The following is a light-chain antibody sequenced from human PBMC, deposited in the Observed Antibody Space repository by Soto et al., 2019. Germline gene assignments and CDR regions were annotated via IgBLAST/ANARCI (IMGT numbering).Light chain of an antibody. J-gene: IGKJ1*01. Sequence: DIQMTPSPSTLSASVGDRVTINFRASRSISDWLAWYQQKPGKAPKLLIFDASSLKSGVPSRFSGSGSGTEFTLTISSLQPDDVATYYCLQYDSYSWTCGQGTKGDIK. CDR2: DAS. CDR1: RSISDW. CDR3: LQYDSYSWT. V-gene: IGKV1-5*01.